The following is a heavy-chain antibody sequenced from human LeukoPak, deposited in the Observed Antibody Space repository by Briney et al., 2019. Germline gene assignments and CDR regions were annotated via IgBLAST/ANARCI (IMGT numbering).Heavy chain of an antibody. Sequence: ASMKVSCKASGYTFTGYYMHWVRQAPGQGLEWLGWINPNIAATNYAQKFQGRVTMTRDTSISTAYMELSRLRSDDTAVYYCARSTGDWYFDLWGRGTLVTVSS. CDR2: INPNIAAT. CDR1: GYTFTGYY. CDR3: ARSTGDWYFDL. V-gene: IGHV1-2*02. D-gene: IGHD7-27*01. J-gene: IGHJ2*01.